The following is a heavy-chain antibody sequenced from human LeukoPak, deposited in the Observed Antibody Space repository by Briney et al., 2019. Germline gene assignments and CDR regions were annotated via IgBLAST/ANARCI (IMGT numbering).Heavy chain of an antibody. J-gene: IGHJ5*02. CDR1: GYTFTSYY. Sequence: SVKVSCKASGYTFTSYYMHWVRQAPGQGLEWMGGIIPIFGTANYAQKFQGRVTITADESTSTAHMELSSLRSEDTAVYYCARVAPLSSSWYGGFDPWGQGTLVTVSS. D-gene: IGHD6-13*01. CDR2: IIPIFGTA. CDR3: ARVAPLSSSWYGGFDP. V-gene: IGHV1-69*13.